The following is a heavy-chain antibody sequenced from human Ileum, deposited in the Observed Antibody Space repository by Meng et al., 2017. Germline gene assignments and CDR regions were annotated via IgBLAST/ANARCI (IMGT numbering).Heavy chain of an antibody. D-gene: IGHD3-3*01. J-gene: IGHJ4*02. V-gene: IGHV6-1*01. CDR1: GGSVSSNIAA. Sequence: QVQLQQSGPGLVKPSQLRSLTWAVSGGSVSSNIAAWNWIRQSPLRGLEWLGRTYYRSKWYSEYAVSVKSRISITPDTSKNQFSLQMNSVTPEDTAVYYCASGSGSLDYWGPGTLVTVSS. CDR3: ASGSGSLDY. CDR2: TYYRSKWYS.